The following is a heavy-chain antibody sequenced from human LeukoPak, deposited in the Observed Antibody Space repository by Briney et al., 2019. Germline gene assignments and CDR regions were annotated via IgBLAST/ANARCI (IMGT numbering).Heavy chain of an antibody. Sequence: GGSLRLSCSVSGFTFSSYGMHWVRQAPGKGLEWVAFIRYDGSNKYYADSVKGRFTISRDNSKNTLYLQMNSLRAEDTAVYYCARGPNRIAVRAFDIWGQGTMVTVSS. D-gene: IGHD2/OR15-2a*01. CDR2: IRYDGSNK. V-gene: IGHV3-30*02. CDR1: GFTFSSYG. J-gene: IGHJ3*02. CDR3: ARGPNRIAVRAFDI.